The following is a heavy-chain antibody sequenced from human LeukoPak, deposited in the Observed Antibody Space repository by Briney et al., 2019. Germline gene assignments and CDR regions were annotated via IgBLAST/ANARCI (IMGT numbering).Heavy chain of an antibody. D-gene: IGHD2-2*01. Sequence: ASVKVSCKATGYTFTSHYMHWVRQAPGQGLEWMGIINPSGGSTSYAQKFQGRVTMTRDTSTSTVYMELSSLRSEDTAVCYCAREPVVVPVAFKVDGMDVWGQGTTVTVSS. CDR2: INPSGGST. CDR3: AREPVVVPVAFKVDGMDV. V-gene: IGHV1-46*01. CDR1: GYTFTSHY. J-gene: IGHJ6*02.